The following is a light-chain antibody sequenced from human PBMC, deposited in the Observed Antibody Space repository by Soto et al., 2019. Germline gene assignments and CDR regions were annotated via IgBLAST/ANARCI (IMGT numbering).Light chain of an antibody. CDR1: QSVSSSF. CDR2: DTF. CDR3: HQYSGPPYT. V-gene: IGKV3-20*01. Sequence: EIVLTQSPGTLSLSPGERVTLSYRASQSVSSSFLGWFQQRPGQAPRLLIYDTFNRATGIPDRFSGSGSGTDFTLTISRLEPEDFAVYYCHQYSGPPYTVGQGTKLEI. J-gene: IGKJ2*01.